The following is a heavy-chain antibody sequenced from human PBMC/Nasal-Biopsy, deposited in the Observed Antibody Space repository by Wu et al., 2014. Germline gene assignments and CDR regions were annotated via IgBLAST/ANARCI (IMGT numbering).Heavy chain of an antibody. J-gene: IGHJ4*02. V-gene: IGHV3-64*01. Sequence: LRLSCAASGFTFSSYAMHWARQAPGKGLEYVSGINTNGDSTYYANSVKGRFTISRDNSKNTLYLQMNSLRAEDTAVYYCAKGRGGGSGSYIDYGGPGNSGHRLL. CDR2: INTNGDST. CDR3: AKGRGGGSGSYIDY. CDR1: GFTFSSYA. D-gene: IGHD3-10*01.